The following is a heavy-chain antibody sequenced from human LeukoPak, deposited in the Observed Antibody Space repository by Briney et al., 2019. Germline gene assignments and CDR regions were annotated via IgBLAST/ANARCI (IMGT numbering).Heavy chain of an antibody. J-gene: IGHJ6*03. D-gene: IGHD5-18*01. CDR3: ASSHGARGYSSILYMDV. Sequence: SETLSLTCTVSGYSISSGYYWGWIRQPPGKGLEWIGSIYHSGGTYYNPSLKSRVTISVDTSKNQFSLKLSSVTAADTAVYYCASSHGARGYSSILYMDVWGKGTTVTVSS. CDR1: GYSISSGYY. CDR2: IYHSGGT. V-gene: IGHV4-38-2*02.